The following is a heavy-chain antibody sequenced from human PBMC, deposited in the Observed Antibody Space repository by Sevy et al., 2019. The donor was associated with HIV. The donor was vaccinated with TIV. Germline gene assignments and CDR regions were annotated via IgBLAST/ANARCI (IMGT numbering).Heavy chain of an antibody. CDR2: IYYDGHI. J-gene: IGHJ4*02. V-gene: IGHV4-59*08. CDR1: GGSITSLY. D-gene: IGHD1-26*01. CDR3: AGENAWGRGYS. Sequence: SETLSLTCTVSGGSITSLYWNWIRQPPGKGLEWIANIYYDGHINYNPSLKSRVTLSLDTSKNQFSLRLSSVTASDTAMYYCAGENAWGRGYSWGQGTLVTVSS.